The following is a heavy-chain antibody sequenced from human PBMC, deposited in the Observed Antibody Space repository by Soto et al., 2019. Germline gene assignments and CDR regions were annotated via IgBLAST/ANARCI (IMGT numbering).Heavy chain of an antibody. CDR3: ARGRYGDY. D-gene: IGHD1-1*01. CDR1: GYTFTSYG. Sequence: QVHLVQSGAEVKKPGASVKVSCKASGYTFTSYGITWVRQAPGQGLEWMGWISAHNVNTDYAQKLQGRVIVTRDTSTSTGYMELRSLRSDDTAVYYCARGRYGDYWGQGALVTVSS. J-gene: IGHJ4*02. CDR2: ISAHNVNT. V-gene: IGHV1-18*01.